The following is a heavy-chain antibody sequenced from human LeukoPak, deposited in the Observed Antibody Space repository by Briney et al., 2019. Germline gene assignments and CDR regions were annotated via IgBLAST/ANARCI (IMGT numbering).Heavy chain of an antibody. Sequence: SETLSLTCAVYGGSFSGYYWSWIRQPPGKGLEWIGEINHTGSTNYNTSLKSRVTLSVDTSKNQFSLKLSSVTAADTAVYYCARRTPQPRPKLVVLVAGTRGNWFDPWGQGTLVTVSS. CDR2: INHTGST. V-gene: IGHV4-34*01. CDR3: ARRTPQPRPKLVVLVAGTRGNWFDP. J-gene: IGHJ5*02. CDR1: GGSFSGYY. D-gene: IGHD6-19*01.